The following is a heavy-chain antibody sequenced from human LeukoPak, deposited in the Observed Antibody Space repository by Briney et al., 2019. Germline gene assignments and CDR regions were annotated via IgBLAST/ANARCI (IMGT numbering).Heavy chain of an antibody. D-gene: IGHD6-6*01. CDR2: IYYSGST. V-gene: IGHV4-39*07. CDR1: GGSISSSSYY. Sequence: PSETLSLTCTVSGGSISSSSYYWGWIRQPPGKGLEWIESIYYSGSTYYNPSLKSRVTISVDTSKNQFSLKLSSVTAADTAVYYWARVKQLVVDYWGQGTLVTVSS. J-gene: IGHJ4*02. CDR3: ARVKQLVVDY.